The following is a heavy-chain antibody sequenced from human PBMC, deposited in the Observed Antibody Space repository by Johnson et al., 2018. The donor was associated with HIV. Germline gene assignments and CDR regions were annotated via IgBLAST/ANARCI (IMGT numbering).Heavy chain of an antibody. CDR1: RFTFHDNG. Sequence: VQLLESGEGVLRPGESLRLSCAASRFTFHDNGMTWHRHVSGYGLEWVSSITGNGGNTGYADSVKGRFTISRDNDENSLYLQMNSLRAEDTALYYCARVSYSGTYWAFDIWGQGIMVTVSS. J-gene: IGHJ3*02. D-gene: IGHD1-26*01. CDR2: ITGNGGNT. V-gene: IGHV3-20*04. CDR3: ARVSYSGTYWAFDI.